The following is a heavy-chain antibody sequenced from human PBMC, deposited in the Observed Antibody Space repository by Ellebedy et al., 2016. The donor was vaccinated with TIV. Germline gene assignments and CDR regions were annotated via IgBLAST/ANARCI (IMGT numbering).Heavy chain of an antibody. CDR2: VNHSGST. CDR3: ARGSRLTGTRCSDY. Sequence: ESLKISXAASGFTFSSYPMHWVRQPPGKGLEWIGEVNHSGSTNYNPSLKSRVTISVDTSKNQFSLKLNSVTAADTAVYYCARGSRLTGTRCSDYWGQGTLVTVSS. J-gene: IGHJ4*02. CDR1: GFTFSSYP. V-gene: IGHV4-34*01. D-gene: IGHD1-20*01.